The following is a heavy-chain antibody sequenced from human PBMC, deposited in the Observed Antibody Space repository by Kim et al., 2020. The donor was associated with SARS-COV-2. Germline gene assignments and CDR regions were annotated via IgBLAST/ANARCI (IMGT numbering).Heavy chain of an antibody. CDR3: ARECIEAAAPYPTNWFDP. CDR1: GYTFTSYY. CDR2: INPSGGST. V-gene: IGHV1-46*01. J-gene: IGHJ5*02. Sequence: ASVKVSCKASGYTFTSYYMHWVRQAPGQGLEWMGIINPSGGSTSYAQKFQGRVTMTRDTSTSTVYMELSSLRSEDTAVYYCARECIEAAAPYPTNWFDPWGQGTLVTVSS. D-gene: IGHD6-13*01.